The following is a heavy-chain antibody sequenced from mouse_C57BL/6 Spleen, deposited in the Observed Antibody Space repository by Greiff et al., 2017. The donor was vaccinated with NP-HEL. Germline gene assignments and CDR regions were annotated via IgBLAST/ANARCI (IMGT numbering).Heavy chain of an antibody. CDR2: IHPSDSDT. J-gene: IGHJ2*01. V-gene: IGHV1-74*01. CDR1: GYTFTSYW. Sequence: QVHVKQPGAELVKPGASVKVSCKASGYTFTSYWMHWVKQRPGQGLEWIGRIHPSDSDTNYNQKFKGKATLTVDKSSSTAYMQLSSLTSEDSAVYYCAMVYDYYYFDYWGQGTTLTVSS. D-gene: IGHD2-4*01. CDR3: AMVYDYYYFDY.